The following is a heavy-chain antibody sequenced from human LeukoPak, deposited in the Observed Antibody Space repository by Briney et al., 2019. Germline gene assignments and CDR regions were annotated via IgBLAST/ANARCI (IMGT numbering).Heavy chain of an antibody. CDR3: AKARTTDYYGMDV. CDR1: GFTFSSYG. CDR2: IWYDGSNK. D-gene: IGHD4-11*01. V-gene: IGHV3-33*06. Sequence: GRSLRLSCAASGFTFSSYGMHWVRQAPGKGLEWVAVIWYDGSNKYYADSVKGRFTISRDNSKNTLYLQMNSLRAEDTAVYYCAKARTTDYYGMDVWGQGTTVTVSS. J-gene: IGHJ6*02.